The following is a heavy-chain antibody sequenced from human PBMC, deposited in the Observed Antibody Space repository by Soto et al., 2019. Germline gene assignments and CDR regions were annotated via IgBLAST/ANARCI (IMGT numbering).Heavy chain of an antibody. CDR2: IWYDGSNK. CDR3: AREGRIAVAGFDY. CDR1: GFTFSSYG. D-gene: IGHD6-19*01. J-gene: IGHJ4*02. Sequence: QVQLVESGGGVVQPGRSLRLSCAASGFTFSSYGMQWVRQAPGKGLEWVAVIWYDGSNKYYADSVKGRFTISRDNSKNTLYLQMNSLRAEDTAVYYCAREGRIAVAGFDYWGQGTLVTVSS. V-gene: IGHV3-33*01.